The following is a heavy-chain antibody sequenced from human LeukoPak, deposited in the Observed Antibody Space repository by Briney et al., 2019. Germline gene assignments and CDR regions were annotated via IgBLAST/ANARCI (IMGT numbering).Heavy chain of an antibody. CDR1: GFPFSDYY. D-gene: IGHD3-10*01. V-gene: IGHV3-11*04. CDR2: ISSSGSTI. Sequence: PGGSLSLSCAASGFPFSDYYMSWIRQAPGKGLEWVSYISSSGSTIYYADSVKGRFTISRDNAKNSLYLQMNSLRAEDTAVYYCARDLPRGVIMKWGQGTLVTVSS. J-gene: IGHJ4*02. CDR3: ARDLPRGVIMK.